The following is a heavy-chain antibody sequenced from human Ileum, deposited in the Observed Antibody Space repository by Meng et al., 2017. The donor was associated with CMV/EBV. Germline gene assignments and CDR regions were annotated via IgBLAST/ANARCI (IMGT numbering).Heavy chain of an antibody. CDR2: MYFSGIA. D-gene: IGHD1-26*01. V-gene: IGHV4-39*07. Sequence: QMQLQESGPGVVKPAETLSLTCTASGDPISSGSHSWAWFRQPPGKRLEWIGSMYFSGIADYNPSLKSRVTISLHATQKQFSLRLTSVTAADSAVYFCARDLTNKWFYYWGQGTLVTVSS. J-gene: IGHJ4*02. CDR1: GDPISSGSHS. CDR3: ARDLTNKWFYY.